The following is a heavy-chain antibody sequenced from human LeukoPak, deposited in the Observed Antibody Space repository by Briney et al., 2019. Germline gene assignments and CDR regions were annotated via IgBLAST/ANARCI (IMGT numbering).Heavy chain of an antibody. D-gene: IGHD6-13*01. CDR2: INPNSGGA. J-gene: IGHJ6*03. V-gene: IGHV1-2*02. CDR1: GYTFTSYD. Sequence: ASVKVSCKASGYTFTSYDINWVRQATGQGLEWMGWINPNSGGADYAQNFQGRVTMTRDTSISTAYMELSRLRSDDTAVYYCARGQQQLVRGYYYYYYMDVWGEGTTVTVSS. CDR3: ARGQQQLVRGYYYYYYMDV.